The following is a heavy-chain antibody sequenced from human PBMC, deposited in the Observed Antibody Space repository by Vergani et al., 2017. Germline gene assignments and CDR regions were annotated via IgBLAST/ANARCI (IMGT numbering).Heavy chain of an antibody. V-gene: IGHV3-21*01. CDR3: ARDLFYYDSSGYYSGFFDY. J-gene: IGHJ4*02. D-gene: IGHD3-22*01. CDR1: GFTFSSYS. Sequence: EVQLVESGGGLVKPGGSLRLSCAASGFTFSSYSMNWVRQAPGKGLEWVSSISSSSSYIYYADSVKGRFTISRDHAKNSLYLQMNSLRAEDTAVYYCARDLFYYDSSGYYSGFFDYWGQGTLVTVSS. CDR2: ISSSSSYI.